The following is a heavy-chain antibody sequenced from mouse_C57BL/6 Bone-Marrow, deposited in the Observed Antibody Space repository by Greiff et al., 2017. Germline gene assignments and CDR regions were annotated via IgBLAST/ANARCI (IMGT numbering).Heavy chain of an antibody. CDR1: GYAFTNYL. D-gene: IGHD1-1*01. CDR2: INPGSGGT. V-gene: IGHV1-54*01. CDR3: ARSPIYYYGSSYVFAY. Sequence: QVQLQQSGAELVRPGTSVKVSCKASGYAFTNYLIEWVKQRPGQGLEWIGVINPGSGGTNYNEKFKGKATLTADTSSSTAYMQLSSLTSEDSAVYFCARSPIYYYGSSYVFAYWGQGTLVTVSA. J-gene: IGHJ3*01.